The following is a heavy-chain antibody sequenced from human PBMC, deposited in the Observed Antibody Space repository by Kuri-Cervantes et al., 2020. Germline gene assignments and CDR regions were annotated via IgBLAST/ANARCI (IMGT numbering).Heavy chain of an antibody. CDR2: ISAYNGNT. Sequence: ASVKVSCKASGYTFTSYGISWVRQAPGQGLEWMGWISAYNGNTNYAQKLQGRVTMTTDTSTSIAYMELRSLRSDDTAVYYCARYYDSSGYYPFDYWGQGTLVTVSS. J-gene: IGHJ4*02. CDR1: GYTFTSYG. CDR3: ARYYDSSGYYPFDY. V-gene: IGHV1-18*01. D-gene: IGHD3-22*01.